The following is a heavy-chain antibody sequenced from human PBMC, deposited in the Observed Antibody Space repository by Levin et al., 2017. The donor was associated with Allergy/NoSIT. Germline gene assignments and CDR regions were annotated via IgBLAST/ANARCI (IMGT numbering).Heavy chain of an antibody. D-gene: IGHD2/OR15-2a*01. CDR1: GFNFPYYN. CDR3: ARDHRDFYFMDV. J-gene: IGHJ6*02. V-gene: IGHV3-21*01. Sequence: GGSLRLSCGASGFNFPYYNLNWVRQAPGKGLEWVASINVGSTYIYYADSVRGRFTISRDNSKNSVFLQMNSLRVEDTAVYFCARDHRDFYFMDVWGQGTTVTVS. CDR2: INVGSTYI.